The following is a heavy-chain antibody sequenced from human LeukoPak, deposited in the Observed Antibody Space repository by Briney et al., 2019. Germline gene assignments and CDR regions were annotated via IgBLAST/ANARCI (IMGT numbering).Heavy chain of an antibody. D-gene: IGHD6-13*01. Sequence: GTSVKVSCKASGFTFTSSAMQWVRQARGQRLEWIGWIVVGSGNTNYAQKFQERVTITRDTSTSTAYMELSSLRSEDTAVYYCAAEALTTTGIAAATNTFDPWGQETLVTVSS. V-gene: IGHV1-58*02. CDR1: GFTFTSSA. CDR3: AAEALTTTGIAAATNTFDP. J-gene: IGHJ5*02. CDR2: IVVGSGNT.